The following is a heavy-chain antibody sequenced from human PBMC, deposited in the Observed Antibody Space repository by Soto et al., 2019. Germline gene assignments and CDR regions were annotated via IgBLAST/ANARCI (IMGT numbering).Heavy chain of an antibody. CDR1: GGSISSYY. CDR3: ARRWGRTFDY. D-gene: IGHD1-26*01. CDR2: IHYSGST. Sequence: QVQLQESGPGLVKPSETLSLSCTVSGGSISSYYWSWIRQPPGKGLEWIGYIHYSGSTNYNPSLQSRVTISVDTSKNQFSLKLSSVTAADTAVYYCARRWGRTFDYWGQGTLVTVSS. V-gene: IGHV4-59*08. J-gene: IGHJ4*02.